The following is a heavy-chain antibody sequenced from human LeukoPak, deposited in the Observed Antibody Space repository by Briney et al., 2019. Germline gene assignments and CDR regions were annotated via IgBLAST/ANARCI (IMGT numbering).Heavy chain of an antibody. CDR3: AREGGFGYGDAFDT. CDR1: GFTFSTYE. CDR2: ISGSGSSI. D-gene: IGHD3-16*02. V-gene: IGHV3-48*03. J-gene: IGHJ3*02. Sequence: GGSLRLSCTASGFTFSTYEMNWVRQAPGKGLEWISYISGSGSSIFYADSLQGRFTVSGDNAKNSVYLQMNSLRAEDTAVYYCAREGGFGYGDAFDTWGHGTTVTVSS.